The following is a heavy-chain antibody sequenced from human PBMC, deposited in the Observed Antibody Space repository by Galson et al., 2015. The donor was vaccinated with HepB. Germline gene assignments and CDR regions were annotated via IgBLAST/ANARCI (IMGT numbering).Heavy chain of an antibody. J-gene: IGHJ6*03. CDR1: GYTFTSYD. Sequence: SVKVSCKASGYTFTSYDINWVRQATGQGLEWMGWMNPNSGNTGYAQKFQGRVTMTRNTSISTAYMELSSLRSEDTAVYYCARGPLGDYSNYYYYYYMDVWGKGTTVTVSS. CDR3: ARGPLGDYSNYYYYYYMDV. D-gene: IGHD4-11*01. CDR2: MNPNSGNT. V-gene: IGHV1-8*01.